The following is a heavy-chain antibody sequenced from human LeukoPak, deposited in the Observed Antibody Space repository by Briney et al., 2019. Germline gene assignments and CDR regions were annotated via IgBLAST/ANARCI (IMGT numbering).Heavy chain of an antibody. Sequence: QAGGSLRLSCAASGFTFSSYWMHWVRQAPGKGLVWVSRINSDGSSTSYADSVKGRFTISRDNAKNTLYLQMNSLRADDTAVYYCARSTIFGVEIDYWGQGTLVTVSS. J-gene: IGHJ4*02. CDR2: INSDGSST. CDR3: ARSTIFGVEIDY. D-gene: IGHD3-3*01. CDR1: GFTFSSYW. V-gene: IGHV3-74*01.